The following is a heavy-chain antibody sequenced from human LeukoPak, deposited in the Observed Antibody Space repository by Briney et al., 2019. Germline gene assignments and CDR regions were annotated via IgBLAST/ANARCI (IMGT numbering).Heavy chain of an antibody. CDR3: AKDSSSWSSLDY. V-gene: IGHV3-23*01. CDR2: ISGSGGST. D-gene: IGHD6-13*01. CDR1: GFTFSSYA. J-gene: IGHJ4*02. Sequence: PGRSLRLSCAASGFTFSSYAMHWVRQAPGKGLEWVSAISGSGGSTYYADSVKGRFTISRDNSKNTLYLQMNSLRAEDTAIYYCAKDSSSWSSLDYWGQGTLVTVSS.